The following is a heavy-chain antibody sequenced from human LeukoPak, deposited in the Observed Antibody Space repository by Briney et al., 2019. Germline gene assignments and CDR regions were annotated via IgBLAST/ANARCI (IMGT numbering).Heavy chain of an antibody. D-gene: IGHD4-17*01. CDR3: ARDQGYGDYALDY. V-gene: IGHV4-59*01. J-gene: IGHJ4*02. CDR1: GGSISGYY. Sequence: TSGTLSGKCTVCGGSISGYYGSWLRQPPGKGMKWIGYIYYSGSTNYNPSLKSRVTISVDTSKNQFSLKLSSVTAADTAVYYCARDQGYGDYALDYWGQGTLVTVSS. CDR2: IYYSGST.